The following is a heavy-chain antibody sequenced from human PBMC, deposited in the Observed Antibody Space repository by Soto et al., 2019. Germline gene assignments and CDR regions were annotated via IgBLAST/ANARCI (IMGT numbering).Heavy chain of an antibody. CDR1: GFTFSGSA. J-gene: IGHJ4*02. CDR2: IRSNADNYPT. CDR3: ARLETGDAYEY. D-gene: IGHD7-27*01. Sequence: GSLRLSCAASGFTFSGSAMHWVRQASGKGLEWVGRIRSNADNYPTAYAASVKGRFIISGDDSKNTAYLQMNSLKIEDTALYYCARLETGDAYEYWGQGTLVTVSS. V-gene: IGHV3-73*01.